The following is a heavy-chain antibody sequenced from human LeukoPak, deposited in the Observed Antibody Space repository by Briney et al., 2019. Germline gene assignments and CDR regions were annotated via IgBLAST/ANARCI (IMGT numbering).Heavy chain of an antibody. Sequence: VKVSCKASGYTFTSYDISWVRQAPGQGLEWMGWISAYNGNTNYAQKLQGRVTMTTDTSTSTAYMELRSLRSDDTAVYYCRVVVIGGDASYYYGMDVWGQGTTVTVSS. CDR1: GYTFTSYD. V-gene: IGHV1-18*01. CDR2: ISAYNGNT. D-gene: IGHD3-22*01. J-gene: IGHJ6*02. CDR3: RVVVIGGDASYYYGMDV.